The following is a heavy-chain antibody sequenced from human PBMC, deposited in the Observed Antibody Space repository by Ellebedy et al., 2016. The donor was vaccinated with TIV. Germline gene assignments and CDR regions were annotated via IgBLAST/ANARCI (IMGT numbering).Heavy chain of an antibody. CDR2: LSYDGSLK. CDR3: ARSRIWPDKYDY. D-gene: IGHD5/OR15-5a*01. Sequence: PGGSLRLSCEASGFTFSSYALHRVRQTPGKGLEWVAMLSYDGSLKYYADSVKGRFTISRDNSKNTLYLLMNSLRDEDTAVYYCARSRIWPDKYDYWGQGALVAVSS. J-gene: IGHJ4*02. V-gene: IGHV3-30*04. CDR1: GFTFSSYA.